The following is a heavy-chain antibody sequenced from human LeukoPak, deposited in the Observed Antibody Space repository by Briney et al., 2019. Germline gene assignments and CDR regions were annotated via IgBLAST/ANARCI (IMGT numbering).Heavy chain of an antibody. D-gene: IGHD2-21*02. V-gene: IGHV3-21*04. CDR2: ISGTSSYI. CDR3: VREDTPATANY. J-gene: IGHJ4*02. CDR1: GFNFRTFS. Sequence: PGGSLRLSCVGSGFNFRTFSMNWVRQVPGKGPEWVSSISGTSSYIYYGDSVRGRFTVSRDNSKDTLFLQMHSLRPGDTAVYYCVREDTPATANYWGQGTLVTISS.